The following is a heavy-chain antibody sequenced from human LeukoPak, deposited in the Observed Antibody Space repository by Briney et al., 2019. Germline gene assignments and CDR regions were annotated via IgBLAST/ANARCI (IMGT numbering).Heavy chain of an antibody. V-gene: IGHV5-51*01. D-gene: IGHD6-13*01. Sequence: GESLKISCKGSGSSFTSYWIGWVRQLPGKGLEWLGISYPGDSETRYSPSFQGQVTISADKSISTAYLQWSSLKASDTAMYYCARLGYSPAGASYYYTDVWGKGTTVTVSS. J-gene: IGHJ6*03. CDR3: ARLGYSPAGASYYYTDV. CDR2: SYPGDSET. CDR1: GSSFTSYW.